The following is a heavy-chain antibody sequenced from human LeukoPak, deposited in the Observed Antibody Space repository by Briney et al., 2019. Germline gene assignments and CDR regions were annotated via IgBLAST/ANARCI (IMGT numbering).Heavy chain of an antibody. J-gene: IGHJ5*02. V-gene: IGHV3-30*18. D-gene: IGHD3-22*01. CDR3: AKPSSDYYYGWFDP. CDR2: ISFDGTNK. Sequence: GGSLRLSCAASGFTFSSYGMHWVRQAPGKGLEWVAVISFDGTNKYYADSVKGRFTTSRDNSKNILYLQMNSLRAEDTAVYYCAKPSSDYYYGWFDPWGQGTLVTVSS. CDR1: GFTFSSYG.